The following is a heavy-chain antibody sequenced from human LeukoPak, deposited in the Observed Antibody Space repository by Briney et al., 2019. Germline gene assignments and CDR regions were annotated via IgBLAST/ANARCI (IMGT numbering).Heavy chain of an antibody. CDR2: IIPIFGTA. Sequence: SVKVSCKASGGTFSSCAISWVRQAPGQGLEWMGGIIPIFGTANYAQKFQGRVTITADKSTSTAYMELSSLRSEDTAVYYCARDYYDILTGGGDYWGQGTLVTVSS. J-gene: IGHJ4*02. CDR1: GGTFSSCA. CDR3: ARDYYDILTGGGDY. D-gene: IGHD3-9*01. V-gene: IGHV1-69*06.